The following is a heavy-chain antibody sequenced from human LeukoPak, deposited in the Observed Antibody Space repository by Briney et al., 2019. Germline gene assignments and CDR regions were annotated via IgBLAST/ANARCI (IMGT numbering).Heavy chain of an antibody. CDR2: IYHSGST. V-gene: IGHV4-4*02. CDR1: GGSISSSNW. D-gene: IGHD3-22*01. J-gene: IGHJ4*02. CDR3: AAQEYDSSGYYTYYFDY. Sequence: SGTLSLTCAVSGGSISSSNWWSWVRQPPGKGLEWIGEIYHSGSTNYNPSLKSRVTISVDKSKNQFSLKLSSVTAADTAVYYCAAQEYDSSGYYTYYFDYWGQGTLVTVPS.